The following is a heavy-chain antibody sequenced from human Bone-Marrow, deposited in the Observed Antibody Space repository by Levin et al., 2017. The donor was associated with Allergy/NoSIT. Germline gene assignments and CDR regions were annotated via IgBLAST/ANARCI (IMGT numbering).Heavy chain of an antibody. Sequence: GESLKISCKTSGYSFNKYGINWVRQTPGQGLEWMGWISGYNGKTNYTRKFQDRVTMTTDTSANTAYMELRSLTSADTAVYYCARDFATYCGGDCSLDNWGQGTLVTVSS. CDR3: ARDFATYCGGDCSLDN. CDR1: GYSFNKYG. V-gene: IGHV1-18*01. J-gene: IGHJ4*02. D-gene: IGHD2-21*02. CDR2: ISGYNGKT.